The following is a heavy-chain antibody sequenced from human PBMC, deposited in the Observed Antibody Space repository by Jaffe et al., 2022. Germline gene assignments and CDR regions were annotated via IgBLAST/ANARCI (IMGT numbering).Heavy chain of an antibody. CDR2: IRYDGSNK. D-gene: IGHD3-10*01. CDR1: GFTFSSYG. Sequence: QVQLVESGGGVVQPGGSLRLSCAASGFTFSSYGMHWVRQAPGKGLEWVAFIRYDGSNKYYADSVKGRFTISRDNSKNTLYLQMNSLRAEDTAVYYCAKGPDYYGSGSWDYWGQGTLVTVSS. J-gene: IGHJ4*02. V-gene: IGHV3-30*02. CDR3: AKGPDYYGSGSWDY.